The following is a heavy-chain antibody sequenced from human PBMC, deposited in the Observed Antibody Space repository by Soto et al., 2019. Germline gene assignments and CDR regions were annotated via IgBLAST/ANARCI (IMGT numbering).Heavy chain of an antibody. J-gene: IGHJ3*02. V-gene: IGHV3-49*05. CDR2: IRSKSYGGTT. CDR1: GFTFGDYP. D-gene: IGHD6-19*01. CDR3: ARGGAVAVDAFDI. Sequence: EVQLVESGGGLVKPGGSLRLSCTTSGFTFGDYPMSWFRQAPGKGLEWVNFIRSKSYGGTTEYAASVKDRFTISRDDSKSIAYLQMNSLKTEDTAMYYCARGGAVAVDAFDIWGQGTMVTVSP.